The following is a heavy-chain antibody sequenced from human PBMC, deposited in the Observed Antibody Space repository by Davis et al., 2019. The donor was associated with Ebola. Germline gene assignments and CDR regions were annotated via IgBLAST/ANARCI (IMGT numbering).Heavy chain of an antibody. V-gene: IGHV4-34*01. J-gene: IGHJ4*02. Sequence: MPSETLSLTCAVYGGSFSGYYWSWIRQPPGKGLEWTGEINHSGSTNYNPSLKSRVTISVDTSKNQFSLTLSSVPAADTAVYYCARQAPFSGYYTHYDYWGQGTLVTVSS. CDR2: INHSGST. CDR3: ARQAPFSGYYTHYDY. D-gene: IGHD3-22*01. CDR1: GGSFSGYY.